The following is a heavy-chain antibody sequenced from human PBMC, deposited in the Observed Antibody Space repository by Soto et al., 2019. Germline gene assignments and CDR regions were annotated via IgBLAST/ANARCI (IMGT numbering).Heavy chain of an antibody. CDR3: AGDVDFGEGKT. V-gene: IGHV3-7*03. J-gene: IGHJ5*02. D-gene: IGHD3-3*01. CDR1: GFTFSSSW. Sequence: GGSLRLSCAASGFTFSSSWMSWVRQAPGKGLEWVANINQDGSEKYYVDSVKGRFTISRDNAKNSLYLQMNSLRAEDTAVYYCAGDVDFGEGKTWGQGTLVTVSS. CDR2: INQDGSEK.